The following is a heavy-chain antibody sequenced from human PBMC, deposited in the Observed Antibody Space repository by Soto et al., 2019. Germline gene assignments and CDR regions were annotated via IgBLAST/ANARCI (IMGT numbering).Heavy chain of an antibody. CDR3: ARHDTTDDESGAHFHGDY. V-gene: IGHV5-51*01. D-gene: IGHD2-15*01. J-gene: IGHJ4*02. CDR2: IYPGDSDT. Sequence: GESLKISCEGSGYSFRNYWIGWVRQVPGTGLEWVGIIYPGDSDTIYNPSFQSHVIISADKSISTAYLQWSSLKASDTAIYYCARHDTTDDESGAHFHGDYWGQGTQVTVSS. CDR1: GYSFRNYW.